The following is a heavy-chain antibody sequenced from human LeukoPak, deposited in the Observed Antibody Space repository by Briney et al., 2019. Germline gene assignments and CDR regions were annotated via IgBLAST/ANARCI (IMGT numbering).Heavy chain of an antibody. Sequence: GGSLRLSCAASGFTVSNNYMSWVRQAPGKGLEWVAVISNNGNNKYYADSVKGRFTISRDNSKNTLFLDMSDLRVEDTAVYYCARDLSAAFDFWGQGVLVTVSS. CDR3: ARDLSAAFDF. D-gene: IGHD6-19*01. V-gene: IGHV3-30*03. J-gene: IGHJ4*02. CDR2: ISNNGNNK. CDR1: GFTVSNNY.